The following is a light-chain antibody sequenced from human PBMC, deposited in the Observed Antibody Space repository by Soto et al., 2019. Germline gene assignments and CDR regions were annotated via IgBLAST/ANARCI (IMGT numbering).Light chain of an antibody. J-gene: IGKJ1*01. Sequence: EIVLTQSPVTLSLSPGERATLSCRASQSVSSYLAWYQQKPGQAPRLLIYDASNRATGIPARFSGSGSGTDFTLTISSLEPEDFAVYYCQQYGSSGTFGQGTKVDI. V-gene: IGKV3-11*01. CDR2: DAS. CDR1: QSVSSY. CDR3: QQYGSSGT.